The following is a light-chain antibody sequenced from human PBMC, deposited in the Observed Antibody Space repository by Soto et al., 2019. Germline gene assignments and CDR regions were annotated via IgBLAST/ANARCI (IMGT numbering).Light chain of an antibody. J-gene: IGKJ5*01. CDR3: QQTYDTPIT. Sequence: DIQVAQSPSSLSASVGDRVTITCRTSQAINRYLNWYQQTPGRAPKLLIYAASILHSGVPPRFSGSGVGTYFTLTINGLQPEDFTAYYCQQTYDTPITFGQGTRLETK. CDR2: AAS. V-gene: IGKV1-39*01. CDR1: QAINRY.